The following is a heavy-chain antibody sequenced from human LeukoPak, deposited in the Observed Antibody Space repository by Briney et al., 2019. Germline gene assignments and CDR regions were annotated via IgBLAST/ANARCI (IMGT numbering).Heavy chain of an antibody. CDR3: ARWGVYGSGTIDY. CDR2: IYYSGST. CDR1: GGSISSGGYY. J-gene: IGHJ4*02. D-gene: IGHD3-10*01. V-gene: IGHV4-31*03. Sequence: PSQTLSLTCTVSGGSISSGGYYWSWIRQHPGKGLEWIGYIYYSGSTYYNPSLKSRVTISVDTSMNQFSLKLSSVTAADTAVYYCARWGVYGSGTIDYWGQGTLVTVSS.